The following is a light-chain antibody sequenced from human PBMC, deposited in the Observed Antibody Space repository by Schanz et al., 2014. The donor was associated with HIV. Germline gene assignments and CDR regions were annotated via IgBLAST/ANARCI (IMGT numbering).Light chain of an antibody. CDR3: SSYTSSSTRDVV. J-gene: IGLJ2*01. CDR1: SSDLGVYNF. V-gene: IGLV2-14*03. CDR2: DVS. Sequence: QSALTQPASVSGSPGQSITISCSGTSSDLGVYNFVSWYQQRPGTAPKLMIYDVSNRPSGVSNRFSGSKSGNTASLTISELRAEDEADYYCSSYTSSSTRDVVFGGGTKLTVL.